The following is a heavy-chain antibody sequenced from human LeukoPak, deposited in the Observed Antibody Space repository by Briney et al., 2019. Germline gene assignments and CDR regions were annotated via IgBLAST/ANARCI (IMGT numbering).Heavy chain of an antibody. CDR3: ARRADIVATIYYYGMDV. J-gene: IGHJ6*02. CDR2: IIPIFGIA. CDR1: GGTFSSYA. V-gene: IGHV1-69*13. Sequence: VASVKVSCKASGGTFSSYAISWVRQAPGQGLEWMGGIIPIFGIANYAQKFQGRVTITADESTSTAYMELSSLRSEDTAVYYCARRADIVATIYYYGMDVWGQGTTVTVSS. D-gene: IGHD5-12*01.